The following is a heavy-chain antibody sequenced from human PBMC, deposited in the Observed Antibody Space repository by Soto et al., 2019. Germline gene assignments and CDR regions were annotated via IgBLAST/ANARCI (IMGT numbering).Heavy chain of an antibody. CDR1: GFTFSSYA. V-gene: IGHV3-23*01. Sequence: EVQLLESGGGLVQPGGSLRLSCAASGFTFSSYAMSWVRQAPGKGLEWVSAISGSGGSTYYADSLKGRFTISRDNSKNTLYLQMSRLRAEDTVVYYCAKDQRGSSSWYGMDVWGQGTTVTVSS. D-gene: IGHD6-13*01. J-gene: IGHJ6*02. CDR3: AKDQRGSSSWYGMDV. CDR2: ISGSGGST.